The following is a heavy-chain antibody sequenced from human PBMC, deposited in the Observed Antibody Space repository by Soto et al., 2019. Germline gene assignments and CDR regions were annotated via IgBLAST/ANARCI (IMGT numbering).Heavy chain of an antibody. CDR3: ARSSPRVVSPWDY. CDR1: GASITSYY. J-gene: IGHJ4*02. V-gene: IGHV4-59*07. Sequence: TLSLTCSPSGASITSYYWSSIRQPAGKGLEWIACISYSGNANYNPSLKSRVAMSVDTSKNQFSLKLSSVTAADTAVYYCARSSPRVVSPWDYWGQGTLVTVSS. D-gene: IGHD3-3*01. CDR2: ISYSGNA.